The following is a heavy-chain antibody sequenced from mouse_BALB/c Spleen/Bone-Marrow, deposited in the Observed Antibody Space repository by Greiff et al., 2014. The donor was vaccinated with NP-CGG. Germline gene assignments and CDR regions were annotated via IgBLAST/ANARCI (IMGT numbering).Heavy chain of an antibody. CDR2: INRSSNYT. CDR3: ARPMGNYYAMDY. V-gene: IGHV1-4*01. Sequence: VQLQESGGGLAKPGASLKISCGTSGFTFSSYTMSWVRQTPGKSLEWIGSINRSSNYTYYNQKFKDKATLTADKSSNTVYMQLSSLTSEDSALYYCARPMGNYYAMDYWGQGTSVTVSS. CDR1: GFTFSSYT. J-gene: IGHJ4*01.